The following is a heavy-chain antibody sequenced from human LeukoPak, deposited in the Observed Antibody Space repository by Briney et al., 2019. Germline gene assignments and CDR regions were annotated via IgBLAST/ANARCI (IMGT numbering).Heavy chain of an antibody. J-gene: IGHJ4*02. V-gene: IGHV3-7*01. CDR3: TRVIVAVPGYFDYFDF. CDR1: GFSFSNHY. D-gene: IGHD6-19*01. Sequence: PGGSLRLSCTASGFSFSNHYMRWIRQAPGKGLEWVANINEDGSNKWHLGSVKGRFTVSRDNARNSLYLQMNNLRVEDTAVYYCTRVIVAVPGYFDYFDFWGQGVLVTVSS. CDR2: INEDGSNK.